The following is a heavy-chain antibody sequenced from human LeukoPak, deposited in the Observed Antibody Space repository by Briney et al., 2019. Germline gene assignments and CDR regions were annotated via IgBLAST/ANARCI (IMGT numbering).Heavy chain of an antibody. D-gene: IGHD3-10*01. CDR3: ARAITLWFGEHYFDY. CDR2: IIPIFGTA. Sequence: EASVKVSCKASGGTFSSYAISWVRQAPGQGLEWMGGIIPIFGTANYAQKFQGRVTITTDESTSTAYMELSSLRSEDTAVYYCARAITLWFGEHYFDYWGQGTLVTVSS. CDR1: GGTFSSYA. V-gene: IGHV1-69*05. J-gene: IGHJ4*02.